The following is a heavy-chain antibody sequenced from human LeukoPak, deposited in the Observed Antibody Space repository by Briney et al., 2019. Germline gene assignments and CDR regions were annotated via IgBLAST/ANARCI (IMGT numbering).Heavy chain of an antibody. J-gene: IGHJ6*03. V-gene: IGHV3-30*02. CDR2: IRYDGSNK. CDR3: ARDAIPYYYMDV. D-gene: IGHD2-21*01. CDR1: GFTFSSYA. Sequence: PGGSLRLSCAASGFTFSSYAMSWVRQAPGKGLEWVAFIRYDGSNKYYADSVKGRFTISRDNAKNSLYLQMNSLRAEDTAVYYCARDAIPYYYMDVWGKGTTVTVSS.